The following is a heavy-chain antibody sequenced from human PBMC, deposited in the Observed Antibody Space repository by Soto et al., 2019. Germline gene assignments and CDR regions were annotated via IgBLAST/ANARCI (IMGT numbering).Heavy chain of an antibody. D-gene: IGHD5-12*01. CDR1: GYSFSSYW. CDR3: ARQSGYDDSYYYYGMDV. CDR2: IDPSDSYT. V-gene: IGHV5-10-1*01. J-gene: IGHJ6*02. Sequence: PGESRKISCKGSGYSFSSYWISWVRQMPGKGLEWMGRIDPSDSYTNYSPSFQGHVTISADKSLSTAYLQWSSLKASDSAMYYCARQSGYDDSYYYYGMDVWGQGTTVTVSS.